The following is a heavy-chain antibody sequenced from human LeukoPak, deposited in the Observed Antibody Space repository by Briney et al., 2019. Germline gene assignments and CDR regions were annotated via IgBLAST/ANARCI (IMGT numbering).Heavy chain of an antibody. V-gene: IGHV4-59*01. D-gene: IGHD3-10*01. CDR2: IYYSGST. Sequence: SETLSLTCTVSGGSISSYYWSWIRQPPGKGLEWIGYIYYSGSTNYNPSLKSRVTLSLDTSKNQLSLKLRTVTAADTAEYYSARYTMVRGVDYRGRPSLVSVSS. CDR3: ARYTMVRGVDY. CDR1: GGSISSYY. J-gene: IGHJ4*02.